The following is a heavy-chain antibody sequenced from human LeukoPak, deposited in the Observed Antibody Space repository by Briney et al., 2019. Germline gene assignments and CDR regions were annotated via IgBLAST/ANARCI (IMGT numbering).Heavy chain of an antibody. J-gene: IGHJ4*02. D-gene: IGHD5-24*01. V-gene: IGHV3-30*02. Sequence: GGSLRLYCAASGFTFSSYGMHWVRQAPGKGLEWVTFIRYDGSNKYYADSVKGRFTISRDNSKNTLYLQMNSLRVEDTAMYYCAKVEMATSPGGIDYWGQGTLVTVSS. CDR3: AKVEMATSPGGIDY. CDR1: GFTFSSYG. CDR2: IRYDGSNK.